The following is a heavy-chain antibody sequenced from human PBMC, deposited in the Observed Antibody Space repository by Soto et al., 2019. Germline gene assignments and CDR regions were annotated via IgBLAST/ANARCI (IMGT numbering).Heavy chain of an antibody. V-gene: IGHV2-5*02. Sequence: QITLKESGPTLVKPTQTLTLTCTFSGFSLSTSGVGVGWIRQPPGKALEWLALIYWDDDKRYSPSLKSRLTVTQDTSKNQVVLTMTHMDSVDTGAYYCAHLPGIVVAGSVNWFDLWGQGTLVTVFS. CDR3: AHLPGIVVAGSVNWFDL. CDR1: GFSLSTSGVG. CDR2: IYWDDDK. D-gene: IGHD6-19*01. J-gene: IGHJ5*02.